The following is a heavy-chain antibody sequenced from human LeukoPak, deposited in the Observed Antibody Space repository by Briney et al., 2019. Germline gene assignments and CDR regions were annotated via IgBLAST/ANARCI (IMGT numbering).Heavy chain of an antibody. CDR2: ISGGGGST. Sequence: GGSLRLSCAASGFTLSIYAMSWVRQARGRGVEWVSGISGGGGSTYYADYVKGRFTISRDNSRNTLYLQINSPGAEDTAVYYCANLPGYSSGWYEVNYWGQGTLVTVSS. CDR3: ANLPGYSSGWYEVNY. D-gene: IGHD6-13*01. CDR1: GFTLSIYA. J-gene: IGHJ4*02. V-gene: IGHV3-23*01.